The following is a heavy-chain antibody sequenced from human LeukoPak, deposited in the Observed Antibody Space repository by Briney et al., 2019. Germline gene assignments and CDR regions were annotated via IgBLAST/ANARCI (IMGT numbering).Heavy chain of an antibody. V-gene: IGHV3-74*01. Sequence: PGGSLRLSRAASGFTSSSYWMHRVRQVPGKGLVWVSRINSDGSSTSYADSVKGRFTISRDNAKNTLYVQMNSLRAEDTAVYYCARDGHPLSEPWFDPWGQGTLVTVSS. CDR1: GFTSSSYW. J-gene: IGHJ5*02. CDR3: ARDGHPLSEPWFDP. D-gene: IGHD1-14*01. CDR2: INSDGSST.